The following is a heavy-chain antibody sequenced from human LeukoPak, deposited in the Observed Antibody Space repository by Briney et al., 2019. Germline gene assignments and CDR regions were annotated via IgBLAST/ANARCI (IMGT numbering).Heavy chain of an antibody. CDR2: ISDDGRNT. J-gene: IGHJ4*02. D-gene: IGHD6-6*01. V-gene: IGHV3-23*01. CDR3: AKRVPYSSSSVYFDY. CDR1: GFTFSTYG. Sequence: GGSLRLSCTASGFTFSTYGMNWVRQAPGKGLEWVSSISDDGRNTYYTDSVKGRFTVSRDNSKNTLYLQMNSLRDEDTAIYYCAKRVPYSSSSVYFDYWGQGILVTVSS.